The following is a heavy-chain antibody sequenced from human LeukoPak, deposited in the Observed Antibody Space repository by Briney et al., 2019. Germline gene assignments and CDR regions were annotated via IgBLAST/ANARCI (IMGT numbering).Heavy chain of an antibody. V-gene: IGHV1-2*02. CDR3: ARVKIAAPPGGDYYYYYMDV. CDR2: INPNSGGT. J-gene: IGHJ6*03. D-gene: IGHD6-6*01. Sequence: ASVKVSCKASGYTFTGYHMHWVRQAPGQGLEWMGWINPNSGGTNYAQKFQGRVTMTRDTSISTAYMELSRLRSDDTAVYYCARVKIAAPPGGDYYYYYMDVWGKGTTVTVSS. CDR1: GYTFTGYH.